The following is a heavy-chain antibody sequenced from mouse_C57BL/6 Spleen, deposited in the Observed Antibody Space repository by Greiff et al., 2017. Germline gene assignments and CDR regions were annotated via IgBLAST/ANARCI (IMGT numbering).Heavy chain of an antibody. J-gene: IGHJ2*01. V-gene: IGHV5-9*01. CDR3: ARQYDYDVYYFDY. D-gene: IGHD2-4*01. Sequence: EVQVVESGGGLVKPGGSLKLSCAASGFTFSSYTMSWVRQTPEKRLEWVATISGGGGNTYYPDSVKGRFTISSDNAKNTLYLQMSSLRSEDTALYYCARQYDYDVYYFDYWGQGTTLTVSS. CDR1: GFTFSSYT. CDR2: ISGGGGNT.